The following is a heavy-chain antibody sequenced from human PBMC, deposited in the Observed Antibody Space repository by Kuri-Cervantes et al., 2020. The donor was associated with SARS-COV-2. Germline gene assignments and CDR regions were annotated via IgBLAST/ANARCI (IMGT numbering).Heavy chain of an antibody. Sequence: GESLKISCTASGFTFGDYAMSWFRQAPGKGLEWVAIISYDGSNKYYADSVKGRFTISRDNSKNTLYLQMNSLRAEDTAVYYCASGPPRSEFDYWGQGTRVTCSS. CDR3: ASGPPRSEFDY. CDR1: GFTFGDYA. CDR2: ISYDGSNK. V-gene: IGHV3-30*01. J-gene: IGHJ4*02. D-gene: IGHD2-8*02.